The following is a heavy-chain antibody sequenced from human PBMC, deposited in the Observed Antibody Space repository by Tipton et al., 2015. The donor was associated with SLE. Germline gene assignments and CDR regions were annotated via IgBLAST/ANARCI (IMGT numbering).Heavy chain of an antibody. J-gene: IGHJ2*01. CDR2: ITGDGGGT. CDR3: AKDTRTWIQLWSDWYFDL. CDR1: GFTFDDHA. V-gene: IGHV3-43*02. Sequence: SLRLSCTASGFTFDDHAMHWVRQVPGKGLEWVSLITGDGGGTFYADSVKGRFTISRDNSKNSLYLQMNRLRTADTALYYCAKDTRTWIQLWSDWYFDLWGRGTLVTVSS. D-gene: IGHD5-18*01.